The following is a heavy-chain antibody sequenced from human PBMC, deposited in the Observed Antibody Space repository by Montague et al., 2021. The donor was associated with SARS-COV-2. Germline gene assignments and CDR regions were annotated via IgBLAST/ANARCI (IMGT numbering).Heavy chain of an antibody. Sequence: PALVKPTQTLTLTCTFSGFSVSTSGLCVSWIRQPPGKALEWLALIGWDDDTYYSTSLKTRLAISKYTSKNQVVLTMTDMDPVDTGTYYCARIPEYSSGGGPDWYFDLWGRGTLVTVSS. J-gene: IGHJ2*01. CDR1: GFSVSTSGLC. CDR2: IGWDDDT. D-gene: IGHD3-22*01. CDR3: ARIPEYSSGGGPDWYFDL. V-gene: IGHV2-70*01.